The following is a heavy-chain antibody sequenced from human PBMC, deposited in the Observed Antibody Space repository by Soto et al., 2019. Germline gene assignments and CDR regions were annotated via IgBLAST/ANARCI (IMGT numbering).Heavy chain of an antibody. CDR1: GFTFSSYA. CDR2: ISVSGGST. D-gene: IGHD2-15*01. J-gene: IGHJ4*02. Sequence: PGGSLRLSCAASGFTFSSYAMSWVRQAPGKGLEWVSAISVSGGSTYYADSVKGRFTISRDNSKNTLYLQMNSLRAEDTAVYYCSKDLPDLVVTDSTSQALQFFDYWGQGTLVTVSS. V-gene: IGHV3-23*01. CDR3: SKDLPDLVVTDSTSQALQFFDY.